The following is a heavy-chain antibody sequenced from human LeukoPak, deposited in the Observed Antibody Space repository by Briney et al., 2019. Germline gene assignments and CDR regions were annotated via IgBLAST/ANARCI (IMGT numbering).Heavy chain of an antibody. Sequence: ASVKVSCKASGGTFSIYAISWVRQAPGQGLEWMGGIIPIFGTANYAQKFQGRVTMTRDTSTGTVYMELSSLRSEDTAVYYCATGEYAFDIWGQGTMVTVSS. CDR3: ATGEYAFDI. CDR1: GGTFSIYA. V-gene: IGHV1-69*05. CDR2: IIPIFGTA. J-gene: IGHJ3*02.